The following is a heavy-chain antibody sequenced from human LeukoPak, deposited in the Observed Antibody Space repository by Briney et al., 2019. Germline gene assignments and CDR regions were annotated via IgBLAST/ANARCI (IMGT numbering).Heavy chain of an antibody. V-gene: IGHV4-61*01. CDR2: IYYSGST. CDR3: ARDWTGGYYYYGMDV. J-gene: IGHJ6*02. D-gene: IGHD3/OR15-3a*01. Sequence: PSETLSLTCSVSGGSITSSSYYWGWIRQPPGKGLEWIGYIYYSGSTNYNPSLKSRVTISVDTSKNQFSLKLSSVTAADTAVYYCARDWTGGYYYYGMDVWGQGTTVTVSS. CDR1: GGSITSSSYY.